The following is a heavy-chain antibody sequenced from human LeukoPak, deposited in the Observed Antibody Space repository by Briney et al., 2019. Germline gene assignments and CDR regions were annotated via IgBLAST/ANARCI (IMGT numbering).Heavy chain of an antibody. V-gene: IGHV1-69*13. J-gene: IGHJ6*02. CDR2: IIPIFGTA. CDR1: GYTFTSYG. CDR3: ARDQGNPGYYYYGMDV. Sequence: SVKVSCKASGYTFTSYGISWVRQAPGPGLEWVGGIIPIFGTANYAQKFQGRVTITADESTSTAYMELSSLRSEDTAVYYCARDQGNPGYYYYGMDVWGQGTTVTVSS. D-gene: IGHD4-23*01.